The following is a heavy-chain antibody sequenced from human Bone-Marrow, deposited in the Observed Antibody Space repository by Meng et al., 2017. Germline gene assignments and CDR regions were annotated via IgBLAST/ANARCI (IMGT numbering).Heavy chain of an antibody. J-gene: IGHJ4*02. CDR2: TYYRSKWYN. D-gene: IGHD3-10*01. CDR1: GDSVSSNSAA. CDR3: ARGSGGFGILVDY. V-gene: IGHV6-1*01. Sequence: QTRSLTGAISGDSVSSNSAAWNWIRQAPSRGLEWLGRTYYRSKWYNDYAVSVKSRITINPDTSKNQFSLQLNSVTPEDTAVYYCARGSGGFGILVDYWGQGTLVTVSS.